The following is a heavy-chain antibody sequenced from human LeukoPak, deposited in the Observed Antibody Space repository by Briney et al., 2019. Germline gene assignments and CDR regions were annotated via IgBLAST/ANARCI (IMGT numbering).Heavy chain of an antibody. J-gene: IGHJ4*02. V-gene: IGHV4-38-2*02. CDR3: ARRRDGYNLFGY. D-gene: IGHD5-24*01. CDR2: IYYSGST. CDR1: GYSISSGYY. Sequence: SETLSLTCTVSGYSISSGYYWGWIRQPPGKGLEWIGSIYYSGSTYYNPSLKSRVTISVDTSKNQFSLKLSSVTAADTAVYYCARRRDGYNLFGYWGQGALVTVSS.